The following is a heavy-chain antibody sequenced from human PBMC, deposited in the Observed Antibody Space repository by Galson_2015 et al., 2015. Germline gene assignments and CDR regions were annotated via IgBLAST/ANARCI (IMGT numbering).Heavy chain of an antibody. V-gene: IGHV3-23*01. CDR1: GFTFTKYG. D-gene: IGHD6-13*01. J-gene: IGHJ4*02. CDR2: ISGDTRTI. Sequence: SLRLSCAASGFTFTKYGMTWVRQAPGKGLEWVSVISGDTRTIYYADSVKGRFTTSRDNSKNTVYPQMNSLRAEDTAVYYCAKDSTSREAPDWGQG. CDR3: AKDSTSREAPD.